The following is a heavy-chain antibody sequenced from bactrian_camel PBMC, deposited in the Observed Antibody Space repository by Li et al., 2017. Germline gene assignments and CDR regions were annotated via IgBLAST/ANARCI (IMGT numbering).Heavy chain of an antibody. J-gene: IGHJ6*01. V-gene: IGHV3S55*01. CDR1: GYTYSGHC. CDR2: IGSSGST. D-gene: IGHD2*01. CDR3: ASEKLPGSYYADYALKYFTLPNFGY. Sequence: VQLVESGGGSVQAGGSLRLSCAVSGYTYSGHCMGWFRQAPGKEREGVAIIGSSGSTGYADSVKGRFTISKDNAKNTLYLQMNDLEPEDTAMYYCASEKLPGSYYADYALKYFTLPNFGYWSQGTQVTVS.